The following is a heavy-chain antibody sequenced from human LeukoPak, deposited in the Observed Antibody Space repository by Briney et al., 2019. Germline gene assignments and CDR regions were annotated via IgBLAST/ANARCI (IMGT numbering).Heavy chain of an antibody. CDR2: IVGSGGST. Sequence: GGSLRLSCAASGFTFSSYAMSWVRQPPGKGLEWVSAIVGSGGSTFYADSVQGRFTISRDNSKNTLYLQMNSLRAEDTAVYYCAKRDSRAYYYFDYWGQGTLATVSS. J-gene: IGHJ4*02. CDR1: GFTFSSYA. V-gene: IGHV3-23*01. CDR3: AKRDSRAYYYFDY. D-gene: IGHD3-22*01.